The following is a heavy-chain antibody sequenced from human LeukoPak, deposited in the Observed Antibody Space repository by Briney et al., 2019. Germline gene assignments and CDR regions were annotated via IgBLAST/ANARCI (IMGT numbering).Heavy chain of an antibody. CDR3: ARGDSYGYLTANYFDY. Sequence: SETLSLTCAVYGGSFSGYYWSWLRQPPGKGLEWVGEINNSGSTNYNPSLKSRVTISVDTSKNQFSLKLSSVTAADTAVYYCARGDSYGYLTANYFDYWGQGTLVTVSS. D-gene: IGHD5-18*01. J-gene: IGHJ4*02. CDR2: INNSGST. V-gene: IGHV4-34*01. CDR1: GGSFSGYY.